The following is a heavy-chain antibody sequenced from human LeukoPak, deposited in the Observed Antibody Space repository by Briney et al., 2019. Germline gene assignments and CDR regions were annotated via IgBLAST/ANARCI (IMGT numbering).Heavy chain of an antibody. D-gene: IGHD3-3*01. V-gene: IGHV3-21*01. CDR3: ARDRPTGASRLFVVQ. CDR1: GFSFSSYS. Sequence: GGSLRLSCGASGFSFSSYSMTWVRQAPGKGLEWVSSMSSGSSYIYYADSVRGRFTISRDNAKNSLYLLMNSLRVEDTAVYYCARDRPTGASRLFVVQWGQGTLVTVSS. CDR2: MSSGSSYI. J-gene: IGHJ4*02.